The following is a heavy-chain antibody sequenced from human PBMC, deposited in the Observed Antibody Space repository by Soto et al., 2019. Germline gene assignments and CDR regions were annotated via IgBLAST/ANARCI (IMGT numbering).Heavy chain of an antibody. Sequence: QVQLQESGPGVVKPSETLSLTCTVSGGSISPFYWSWVRQPPGKGLEWIGYLYYSGNTNYNPSLKSRFTISVDASKNPVSLGRTSVTAAATAVYYWARVGGVAARTFDSWGQGTVVTVSS. V-gene: IGHV4-59*01. D-gene: IGHD2-15*01. J-gene: IGHJ4*02. CDR3: ARVGGVAARTFDS. CDR1: GGSISPFY. CDR2: LYYSGNT.